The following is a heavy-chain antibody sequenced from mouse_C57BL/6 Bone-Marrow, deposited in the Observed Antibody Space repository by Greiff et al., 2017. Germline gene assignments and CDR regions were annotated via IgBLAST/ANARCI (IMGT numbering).Heavy chain of an antibody. CDR1: GYTFTSYW. V-gene: IGHV1-64*01. CDR3: ARNYDYDGGFAY. CDR2: IHPNSGST. J-gene: IGHJ3*01. D-gene: IGHD2-4*01. Sequence: VQLQQPGAELVKPGASVKLSCKASGYTFTSYWMHWVKQRPGQGLEWIGMIHPNSGSTNYNEKFKSKATLTVDKSSSTAYMQRSSLTSEDSAVYYCARNYDYDGGFAYWGQGTLVTVSA.